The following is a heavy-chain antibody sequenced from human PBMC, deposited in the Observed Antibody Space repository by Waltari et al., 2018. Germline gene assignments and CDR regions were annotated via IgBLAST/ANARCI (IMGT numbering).Heavy chain of an antibody. D-gene: IGHD2-15*01. CDR1: GFTFSNYW. CDR3: ARGSAAPGVPH. CDR2: INSDGSTT. Sequence: EVQLVESGGGLVQPGGPLRLSCAASGFTFSNYWMHWVRQVPGKGLVWVSLINSDGSTTDYADSVKGRFTISRDNAKNTLYLQLNSLRREDTAIYYCARGSAAPGVPHWGQGTLVTVSS. J-gene: IGHJ4*02. V-gene: IGHV3-74*01.